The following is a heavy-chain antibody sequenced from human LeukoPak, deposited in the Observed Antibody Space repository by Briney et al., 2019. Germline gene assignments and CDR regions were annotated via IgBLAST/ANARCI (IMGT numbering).Heavy chain of an antibody. D-gene: IGHD5-18*01. J-gene: IGHJ6*02. V-gene: IGHV1-69*13. Sequence: SVKVSCTASGGTFSSYAISWVRQAPGQGLEWMGGIIPIFGTANYAQKFQGRVTITADESTSTAYMELSSLRSEDTAVYYCARETTYSPLYYYYGMDVWGQGTTVTVSS. CDR3: ARETTYSPLYYYYGMDV. CDR1: GGTFSSYA. CDR2: IIPIFGTA.